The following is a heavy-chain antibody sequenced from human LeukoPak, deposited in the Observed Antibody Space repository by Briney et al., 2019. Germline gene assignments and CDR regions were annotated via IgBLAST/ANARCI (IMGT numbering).Heavy chain of an antibody. J-gene: IGHJ4*02. CDR1: GYTFTSYD. Sequence: ASVKVSCKASGYTFTSYDINWVRQATGQGLERMGWMNPNSGNTGYAQKFQGRVTMTRNTSISTAYMELSSLRSEDTAVYYCARGFMITFGGVYFDYWGQGTLVTVSS. CDR2: MNPNSGNT. CDR3: ARGFMITFGGVYFDY. V-gene: IGHV1-8*01. D-gene: IGHD3-16*01.